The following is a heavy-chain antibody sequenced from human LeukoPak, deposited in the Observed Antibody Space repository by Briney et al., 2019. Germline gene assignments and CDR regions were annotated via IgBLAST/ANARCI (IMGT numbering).Heavy chain of an antibody. D-gene: IGHD6-19*01. CDR3: ARAGYSSGWPLDAFDI. CDR2: VKWNGAST. CDR1: GFVFDDYS. Sequence: LGGSLRLSCAASGFVFDDYSMHWVRQAPGKGLEWVSGVKWNGASTGYVDSVKGRFTMSRDNAKNSLYLQVNSLRAEDTALYYCARAGYSSGWPLDAFDIWGQGTMVTVSS. J-gene: IGHJ3*02. V-gene: IGHV3-20*04.